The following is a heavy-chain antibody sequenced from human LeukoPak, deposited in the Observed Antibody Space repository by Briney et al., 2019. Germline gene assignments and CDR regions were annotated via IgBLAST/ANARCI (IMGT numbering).Heavy chain of an antibody. V-gene: IGHV3-30*03. CDR1: GFTVSSYG. Sequence: PGGSLRLSCAASGFTVSSYGMHWVRQAPGKGLEWVAVISYDGSNKYYADSVKGRFTISRDNSKNTLYLQMNSLRAEDTAVYYCARELLDNYFDYWGQRTLVTVSS. CDR3: ARELLDNYFDY. D-gene: IGHD2-21*02. J-gene: IGHJ4*02. CDR2: ISYDGSNK.